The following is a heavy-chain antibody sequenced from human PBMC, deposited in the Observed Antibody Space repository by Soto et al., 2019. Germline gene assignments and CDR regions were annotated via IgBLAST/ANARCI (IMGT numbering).Heavy chain of an antibody. CDR3: ARCADSDFWRGSADAFDI. CDR1: GYTFPGYY. J-gene: IGHJ3*02. V-gene: IGHV1-2*04. D-gene: IGHD3-3*01. Sequence: QVQLVQSGAEVKKPGASVKVSCKASGYTFPGYYMHGVRQDPGQGLEWMGWINPNSGGTNYAQKFQGWVTMTREPSRSRAYMELSRLRSDDTAVYYCARCADSDFWRGSADAFDIWGQGTMVTVSS. CDR2: INPNSGGT.